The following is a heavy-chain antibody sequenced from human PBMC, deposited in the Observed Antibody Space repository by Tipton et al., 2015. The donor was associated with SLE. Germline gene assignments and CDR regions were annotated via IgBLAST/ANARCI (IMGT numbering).Heavy chain of an antibody. CDR2: IYYSGST. D-gene: IGHD3-16*01. Sequence: TLSLTCTVSGGSISSSSYYWGWIRQPPGKGLEWIGSIYYSGSTYYNPSLKSRVTISVDTSKNQFSLKLSSVTAADTAVYYCARDQGSLPGYWGQGTLVTVSS. CDR1: GGSISSSSYY. CDR3: ARDQGSLPGY. J-gene: IGHJ4*02. V-gene: IGHV4-39*07.